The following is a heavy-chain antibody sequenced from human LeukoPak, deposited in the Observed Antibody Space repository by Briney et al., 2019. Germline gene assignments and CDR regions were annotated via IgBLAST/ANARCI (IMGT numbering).Heavy chain of an antibody. J-gene: IGHJ6*03. V-gene: IGHV4-4*07. CDR1: GGSISSYY. Sequence: SETLSLTCTVSGGSISSYYWSWIRQPARKGLKWIGRIYTSGSTNYNPSLKSRVTMSVDTSKNQFSLKLSSVTAADTAVYYCARGVKDGAIGVYYMDVWGKGTTVTVSS. D-gene: IGHD1-26*01. CDR3: ARGVKDGAIGVYYMDV. CDR2: IYTSGST.